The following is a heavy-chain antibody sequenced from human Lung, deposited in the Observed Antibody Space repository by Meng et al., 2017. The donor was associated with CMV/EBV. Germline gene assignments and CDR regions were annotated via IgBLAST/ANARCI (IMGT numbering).Heavy chain of an antibody. Sequence: GGSXRLXXAVSGSSFRNYWTTWVRQAPGKGLEWVANRKEDGGVKYYVDSVKGRFNVSRDNAKNSVFMQMNSLRAEDTAVYYCARIGYRSSSEDYWGQGTXVTVSS. CDR2: RKEDGGVK. CDR3: ARIGYRSSSEDY. J-gene: IGHJ4*02. CDR1: GSSFRNYW. D-gene: IGHD6-6*01. V-gene: IGHV3-7*01.